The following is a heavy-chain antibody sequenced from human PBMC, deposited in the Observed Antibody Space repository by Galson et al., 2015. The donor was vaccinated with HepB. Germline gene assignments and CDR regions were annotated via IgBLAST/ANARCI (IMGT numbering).Heavy chain of an antibody. CDR2: ISATGTTI. CDR1: GFPFMSYN. Sequence: LRLSCAASGFPFMSYNMNWVRQAPGKGPEWISYISATGTTIEYADSVKGRFTISRDNAKNSLYLQMNSLRAEDTAVYYCARHSRATFGEPNWFDPWGQGTLVTVSS. J-gene: IGHJ5*02. D-gene: IGHD3-3*01. CDR3: ARHSRATFGEPNWFDP. V-gene: IGHV3-48*03.